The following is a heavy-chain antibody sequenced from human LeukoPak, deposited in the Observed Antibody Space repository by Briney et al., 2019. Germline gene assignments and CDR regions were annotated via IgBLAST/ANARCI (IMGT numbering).Heavy chain of an antibody. D-gene: IGHD2-21*02. CDR3: ASSRIAVVTAAPFDY. CDR2: IIPILGIA. J-gene: IGHJ4*02. Sequence: PEASVKVSCKASGGTFSSYAISWVRQAPGQGLEWMGRIIPILGIANYAQKFQGRVTITADKSTSTAYMELSSLRSEDTAVYYCASSRIAVVTAAPFDYWGQGTLVTVSS. V-gene: IGHV1-69*04. CDR1: GGTFSSYA.